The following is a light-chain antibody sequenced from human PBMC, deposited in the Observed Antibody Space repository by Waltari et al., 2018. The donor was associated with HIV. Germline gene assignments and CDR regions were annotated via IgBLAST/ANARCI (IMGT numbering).Light chain of an antibody. J-gene: IGLJ3*02. CDR1: SSDIGSYNY. CDR3: TSFTSSSAWV. CDR2: DVT. Sequence: QSALTQPASVSGSLGQSITFSCTGTSSDIGSYNYVSWYQQHPGKAPNIIIYDVTNRPSVVSHRFSGSKSGNTASLTISGLQAEDEADYYCTSFTSSSAWVFGGGTMLTVL. V-gene: IGLV2-14*03.